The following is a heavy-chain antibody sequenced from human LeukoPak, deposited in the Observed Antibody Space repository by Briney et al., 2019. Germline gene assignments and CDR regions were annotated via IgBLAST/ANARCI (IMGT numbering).Heavy chain of an antibody. CDR2: MNPNSGNT. D-gene: IGHD2-15*01. Sequence: APVKVSCKASGYTFTSYDINWVRQATGQGLEWMGWMNPNSGNTGYAQKFQGRVTMTRNTSISTAYMELSSLRSEDTAVYYCARAHCSGGSCSFDYWGQGTLVAVSS. CDR3: ARAHCSGGSCSFDY. CDR1: GYTFTSYD. J-gene: IGHJ4*02. V-gene: IGHV1-8*01.